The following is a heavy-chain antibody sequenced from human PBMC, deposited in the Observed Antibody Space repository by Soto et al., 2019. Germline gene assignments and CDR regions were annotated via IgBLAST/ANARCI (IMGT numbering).Heavy chain of an antibody. CDR1: GGSVSSGSYY. CDR2: IYYSGST. Sequence: SETLSLTCTVSGGSVSSGSYYWGWIRQPPGKGLEWIGYIYYSGSTNYNPSLKSRVTISVDTSKNQFSLKLSSVTAADTAVYYCARGGGYCTNGVCSDYWGQGTLVTV. V-gene: IGHV4-61*01. J-gene: IGHJ4*02. D-gene: IGHD2-8*01. CDR3: ARGGGYCTNGVCSDY.